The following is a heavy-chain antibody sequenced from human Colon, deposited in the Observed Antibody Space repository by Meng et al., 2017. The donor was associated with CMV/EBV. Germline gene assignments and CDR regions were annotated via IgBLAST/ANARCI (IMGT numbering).Heavy chain of an antibody. CDR2: ISWNSGNI. CDR1: GFSFDDYG. Sequence: SLKISCTASGFSFDDYGMHWIRQAPGKGLEWVSGISWNSGNIDYADSVKGRFTISRDNAKNSLYLQMDSLAVEDTAFYYCTKGFCSSSRCFRFDPWGQGTLVTVSS. D-gene: IGHD2-2*01. J-gene: IGHJ5*02. CDR3: TKGFCSSSRCFRFDP. V-gene: IGHV3-9*01.